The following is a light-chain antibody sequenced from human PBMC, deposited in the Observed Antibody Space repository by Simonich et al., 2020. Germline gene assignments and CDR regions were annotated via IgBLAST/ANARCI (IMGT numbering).Light chain of an antibody. J-gene: IGLJ3*02. V-gene: IGLV2-14*03. CDR3: SSYTSSSTNWV. Sequence: QSALTQPASVSGSPGQSITISCTGTSSDVGGYNYVSWYQQHPGKAPKLMIYDVSTRPAGVSNRVSGSKSGNTASLTISGLQAEDEADYYCSSYTSSSTNWVFGGGTKLTVL. CDR1: SSDVGGYNY. CDR2: DVS.